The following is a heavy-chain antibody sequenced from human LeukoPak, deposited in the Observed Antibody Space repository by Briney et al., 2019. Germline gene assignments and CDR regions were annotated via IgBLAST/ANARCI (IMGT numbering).Heavy chain of an antibody. V-gene: IGHV4-38-2*01. D-gene: IGHD2-2*01. Sequence: PSETLSLTCAVSGYSISSGYYWGWIRQPPGKGLQWIGTIYHSGTTYYNPSLKSRVTISLDTSKNQFSLKLSSVTAADTAVYYCARLRKGSTSCLEIDPWGQGTLVTVSS. CDR3: ARLRKGSTSCLEIDP. CDR2: IYHSGTT. J-gene: IGHJ5*02. CDR1: GYSISSGYY.